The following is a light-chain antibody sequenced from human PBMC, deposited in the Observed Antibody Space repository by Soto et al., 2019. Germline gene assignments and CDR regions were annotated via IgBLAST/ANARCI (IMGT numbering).Light chain of an antibody. CDR3: CSYVGNYSWL. CDR1: RSDVGAYNY. Sequence: QSALTQPRSVSGSPGQSVTISCTGTRSDVGAYNYVSWFQQHPDKAPKLIIYDVTKRPSGVPDRFSGSKSGNTASLTISGLQDEDEADYYCCSYVGNYSWLFGGGTKLTVL. CDR2: DVT. J-gene: IGLJ2*01. V-gene: IGLV2-11*01.